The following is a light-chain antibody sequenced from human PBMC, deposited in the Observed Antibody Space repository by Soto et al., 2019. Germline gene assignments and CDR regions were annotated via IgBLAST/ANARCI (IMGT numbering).Light chain of an antibody. Sequence: QSVLTQPPSASGTPGQRVTTSCAGSSSNIGTNYVHWYQQLPGTAPKLLIYLNDQRPSGVPDRFSGSKSGTSASLAISGLRSEDEADYFCAAWDGSLDGRFVFGTGTKVTVL. J-gene: IGLJ1*01. V-gene: IGLV1-47*02. CDR2: LND. CDR3: AAWDGSLDGRFV. CDR1: SSNIGTNY.